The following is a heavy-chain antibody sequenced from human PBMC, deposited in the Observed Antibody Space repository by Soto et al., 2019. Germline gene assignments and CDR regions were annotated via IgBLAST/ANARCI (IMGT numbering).Heavy chain of an antibody. V-gene: IGHV3-23*01. CDR1: GLTVSLYA. CDR3: AKSVGGTNYYYGMDV. D-gene: IGHD2-15*01. Sequence: EVQLLESGGGLLQRGGSLRLSCAPSGLTVSLYAMSGGGKAPGKGLEWVSVISGSGGSTSYADSVKGRFTVSRDNSKNKLYLQMNSLGVEDTAVYYCAKSVGGTNYYYGMDVWGRGTTVTVSS. CDR2: ISGSGGST. J-gene: IGHJ6*02.